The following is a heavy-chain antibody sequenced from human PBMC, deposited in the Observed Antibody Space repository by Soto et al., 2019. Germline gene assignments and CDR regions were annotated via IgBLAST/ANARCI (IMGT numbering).Heavy chain of an antibody. CDR1: GGSISSSSYY. CDR2: IYYSGST. J-gene: IGHJ2*01. Sequence: QLQLQESGPGLVKPSETLSLTCTVSGGSISSSSYYWGWIRQPPGKGQEWIGSIYYSGSTYYNPSLKIRVTISVDTSKNQFSLKLSSVTAADTAVYYCASYCSGGSCYALWGRGTLVTVSS. D-gene: IGHD2-15*01. V-gene: IGHV4-39*01. CDR3: ASYCSGGSCYAL.